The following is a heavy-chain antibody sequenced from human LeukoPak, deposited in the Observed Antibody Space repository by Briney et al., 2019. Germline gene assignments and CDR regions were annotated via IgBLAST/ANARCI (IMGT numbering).Heavy chain of an antibody. CDR1: GFTFSTYG. Sequence: GSSLRLSCAGSGFTFSTYGMHWVRQTPGKGLEWVAVIWHDGSKTYYAESVKGRFTISRDNSKDTLYLELNSLRAEDTAVYYCARDSSVTMVRGVYYYYYGMDVWGQGTTVTVSS. J-gene: IGHJ6*02. D-gene: IGHD3-10*01. V-gene: IGHV3-33*01. CDR3: ARDSSVTMVRGVYYYYYGMDV. CDR2: IWHDGSKT.